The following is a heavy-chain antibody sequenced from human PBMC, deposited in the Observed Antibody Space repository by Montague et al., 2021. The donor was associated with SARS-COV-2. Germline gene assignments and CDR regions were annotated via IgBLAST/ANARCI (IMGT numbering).Heavy chain of an antibody. CDR3: ASHFVWQQLST. D-gene: IGHD6-13*01. Sequence: SETLSLTCTVSGGSISGYYWSWIRQPPGKGPEWIGNIYDTGNTNYNPSLKSRVTISEDTSKNQFSLRLTSVTAADTAMYYCASHFVWQQLSTWGQGTLVSVSS. CDR2: IYDTGNT. V-gene: IGHV4-59*01. CDR1: GGSISGYY. J-gene: IGHJ4*02.